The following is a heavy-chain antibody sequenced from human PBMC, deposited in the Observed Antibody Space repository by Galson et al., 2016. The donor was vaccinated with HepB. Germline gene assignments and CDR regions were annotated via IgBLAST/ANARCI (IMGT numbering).Heavy chain of an antibody. CDR2: IWYDGSHE. Sequence: SLRLSCAASGFTISSYAMNWVRQAPGKGLEWVAVIWYDGSHEYYADSVKGRFTISRDNSENTVYLQMNSRSADDTAVYYCAKNSYSSAWYPDYWGQGTLVTVSS. CDR1: GFTISSYA. J-gene: IGHJ4*02. CDR3: AKNSYSSAWYPDY. D-gene: IGHD6-19*01. V-gene: IGHV3-33*06.